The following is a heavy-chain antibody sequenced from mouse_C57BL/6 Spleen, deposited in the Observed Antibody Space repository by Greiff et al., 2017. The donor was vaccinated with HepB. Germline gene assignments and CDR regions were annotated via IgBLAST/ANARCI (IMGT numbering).Heavy chain of an antibody. J-gene: IGHJ2*01. D-gene: IGHD2-4*01. CDR1: GYTFTDYY. V-gene: IGHV1-26*01. CDR2: INPNNGGT. CDR3: ARSGYDYDYFDY. Sequence: VQLQQSGPELVKPGASVKISCKASGYTFTDYYMNWVKQSHGKSLEWIGDINPNNGGTSYNQKFKGKATLTVDKSSSTAYMELRSLTSEDSAVYYCARSGYDYDYFDYWGQGTTLTVSS.